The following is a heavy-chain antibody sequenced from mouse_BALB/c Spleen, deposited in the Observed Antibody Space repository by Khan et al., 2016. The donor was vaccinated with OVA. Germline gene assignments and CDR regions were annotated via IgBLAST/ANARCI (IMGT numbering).Heavy chain of an antibody. CDR2: IDPFSGAT. CDR3: TRHGYVAWFTY. D-gene: IGHD2-2*01. Sequence: LVESGPELMKPGASVKISCKASGYSFTSYYIHWMIESHGTSLEWIGYIDPFSGATTYNQKFKGKATLTVDKSSNTAYIHLRNLTSEDSAVYYCTRHGYVAWFTYWGQGTLVTVSA. J-gene: IGHJ3*01. V-gene: IGHV1-31*01. CDR1: GYSFTSYY.